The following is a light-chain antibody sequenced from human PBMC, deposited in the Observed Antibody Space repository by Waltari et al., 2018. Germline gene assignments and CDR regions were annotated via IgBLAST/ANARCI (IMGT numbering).Light chain of an antibody. CDR1: QSVRSY. V-gene: IGKV3-11*01. J-gene: IGKJ4*01. CDR2: DTS. Sequence: ELVLTQSPATLSLSPGERATLPCRASQSVRSYLAWYQQKPGQAPRLLIYDTSNRASGIPARFSGSGSGTDFSLSISSLEPEDFAVYYCQQRHNWPLTFGGGTKVESK. CDR3: QQRHNWPLT.